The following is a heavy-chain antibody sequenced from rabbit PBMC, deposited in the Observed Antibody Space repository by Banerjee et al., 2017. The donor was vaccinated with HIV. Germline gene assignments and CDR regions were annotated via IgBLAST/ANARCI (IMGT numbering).Heavy chain of an antibody. V-gene: IGHV1S43*01. Sequence: QSLEESGGGLVKPGGTLTLTCKASGIDFSSYYRMCWVRQAPGRGLELIACIYTTSGSTWYASWVNGRFTISRSTSLNTVDLQMTSLTAADTATYFCAINLYFNFWGPGTLVTVS. CDR1: GIDFSSYYR. CDR2: IYTTSGST. J-gene: IGHJ4*01. CDR3: AINLYFNF.